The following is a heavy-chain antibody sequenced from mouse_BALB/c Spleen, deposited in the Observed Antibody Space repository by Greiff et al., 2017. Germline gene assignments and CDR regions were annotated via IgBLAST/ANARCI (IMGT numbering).Heavy chain of an antibody. CDR2: IDPANGNT. J-gene: IGHJ1*01. V-gene: IGHV14-3*02. CDR1: GFNIKDTY. Sequence: EVQLQQSGAELVKPGASVKLSCTASGFNIKDTYMHWVKQRPEQGLEWIGRIDPANGNTKYDPKFQGKATITADTSSNTAYLQLSSLTSEDTAVYYCARWLLRDWYFDVWGAGTTVTVSS. D-gene: IGHD2-3*01. CDR3: ARWLLRDWYFDV.